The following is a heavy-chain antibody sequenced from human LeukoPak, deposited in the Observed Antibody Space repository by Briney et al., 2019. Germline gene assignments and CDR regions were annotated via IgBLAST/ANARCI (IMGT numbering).Heavy chain of an antibody. V-gene: IGHV3-30-3*01. CDR1: GFTFSSYA. CDR2: ISYDGSNK. J-gene: IGHJ4*02. CDR3: ARGGSSSWPRGLYYFDY. Sequence: GGSLRLSCAASGFTFSSYAMSWVRQAPGKGLEWVAVISYDGSNKYYADSVKGRFTISRDNSKNTLYLQMNSLRAEDTAVYYCARGGSSSWPRGLYYFDYWGQGTLVTVSS. D-gene: IGHD6-13*01.